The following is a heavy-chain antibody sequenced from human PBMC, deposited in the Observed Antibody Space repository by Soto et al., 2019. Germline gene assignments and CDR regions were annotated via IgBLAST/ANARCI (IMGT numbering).Heavy chain of an antibody. CDR1: GGCFSGYY. V-gene: IGHV4-34*01. CDR2: INHSGST. Sequence: SETLSLTCAVYGGCFSGYYWSWIRQPPGKGLEWIGEINHSGSTNYNPSLKSRVTISVDTSKNQFSLKLSSVTAADTAVYYCARVPSPWGQGTLVTVSS. J-gene: IGHJ5*02. CDR3: ARVPSP.